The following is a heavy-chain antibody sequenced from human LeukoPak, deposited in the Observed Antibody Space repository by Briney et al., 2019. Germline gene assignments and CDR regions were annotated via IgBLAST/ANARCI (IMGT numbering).Heavy chain of an antibody. CDR1: GGSISSSNW. J-gene: IGHJ4*02. Sequence: SETLSLTCAVSGGSISSSNWWSWVRQPPGKGLEWIGEIYHSGSTYYNPSLKSRVTISVDTSKNQFSLKLSSVTAADTAVYYCARVGYSGYDFDYWGQGTLVTVSS. CDR3: ARVGYSGYDFDY. CDR2: IYHSGST. D-gene: IGHD5-12*01. V-gene: IGHV4-4*02.